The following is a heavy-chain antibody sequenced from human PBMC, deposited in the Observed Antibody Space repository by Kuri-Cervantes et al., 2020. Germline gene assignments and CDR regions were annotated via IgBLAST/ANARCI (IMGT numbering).Heavy chain of an antibody. Sequence: GESLKISCAASGFTFSSYAMSWVRQAPGKGLEWVSAISGSGGSTYYADSVKDRFTISRDNSKNTLYLQMNSLRAEDTAVYYCAKEVSYEDDAFDIWGQGTMVTVSS. CDR1: GFTFSSYA. V-gene: IGHV3-23*01. CDR3: AKEVSYEDDAFDI. D-gene: IGHD5-18*01. J-gene: IGHJ3*02. CDR2: ISGSGGST.